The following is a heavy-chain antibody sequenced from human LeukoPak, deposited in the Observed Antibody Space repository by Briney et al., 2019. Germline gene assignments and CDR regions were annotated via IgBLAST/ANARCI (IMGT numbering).Heavy chain of an antibody. CDR1: GGTFSSYA. CDR3: ARVRHQYYDFWSGYRNYYYYMDV. V-gene: IGHV1-69*06. D-gene: IGHD3-3*01. Sequence: GASVKISCKASGGTFSSYAISWVRQAPGQGLEWMGGIIPIFGTANYAQKFQGRVTITADKSTSTAYMELSSLRSEDTAVYYCARVRHQYYDFWSGYRNYYYYMDVWGKGTTVTVSS. CDR2: IIPIFGTA. J-gene: IGHJ6*03.